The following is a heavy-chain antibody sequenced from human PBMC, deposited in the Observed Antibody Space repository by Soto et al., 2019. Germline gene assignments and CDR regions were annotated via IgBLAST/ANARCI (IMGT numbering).Heavy chain of an antibody. V-gene: IGHV3-23*01. CDR2: ISGSGGST. Sequence: EVQLLESGGGLVQPGGSLRLSCAASGFTFSNYAMSWVRQAPGKGLEWVSGISGSGGSTYYADSVKGRFTISRDNTKNTLYLQMNSLRAEDTAVYYCAKEMYYYGPGNAEDYWGQGTLVTVSS. D-gene: IGHD3-10*01. CDR1: GFTFSNYA. CDR3: AKEMYYYGPGNAEDY. J-gene: IGHJ4*02.